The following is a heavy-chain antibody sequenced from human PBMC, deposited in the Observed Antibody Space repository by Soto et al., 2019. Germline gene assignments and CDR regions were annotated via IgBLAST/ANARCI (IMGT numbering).Heavy chain of an antibody. CDR2: ISSSSSTI. Sequence: EVPLVESGGGLVQPGGSLRLSCAASGFTFSSYSMNWVRQAPGKGLEWVSYISSSSSTIYYADSVKGRFTISRDNAKNSLYLQMNSLRDEDTAVYYCARERAVGIAVALNWFDPWGQGTLVTVSS. CDR1: GFTFSSYS. J-gene: IGHJ5*02. D-gene: IGHD6-19*01. CDR3: ARERAVGIAVALNWFDP. V-gene: IGHV3-48*02.